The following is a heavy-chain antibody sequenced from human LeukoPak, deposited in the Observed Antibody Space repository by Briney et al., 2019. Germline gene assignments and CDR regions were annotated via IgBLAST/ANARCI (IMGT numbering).Heavy chain of an antibody. Sequence: SETLSFTCGVSGGSFSGYYWSWIRQPPGKGLEWIGDITHTRSTNYNPSLKSRVSISMDPSDNQFSLKLNSVTAADTAVYYCARDPEGIVPGAVWFAPWSQGILVIVSS. CDR3: ARDPEGIVPGAVWFAP. CDR2: ITHTRST. J-gene: IGHJ5*02. V-gene: IGHV4-34*01. CDR1: GGSFSGYY. D-gene: IGHD2-2*01.